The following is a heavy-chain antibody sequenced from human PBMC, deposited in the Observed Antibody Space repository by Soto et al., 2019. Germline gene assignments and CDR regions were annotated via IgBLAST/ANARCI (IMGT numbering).Heavy chain of an antibody. D-gene: IGHD2-2*01. CDR1: GGSISSGGYY. CDR3: ARAFRRGIPAAMPAGWFDP. V-gene: IGHV4-31*03. CDR2: IYYSGST. Sequence: SETQSLTSTVSGGSISSGGYYWSWIRQHPGKGLEWIGYIYYSGSTYYNPSLKSRVTISVDTSKNQFSLKLSSVTAADTAVYYCARAFRRGIPAAMPAGWFDPWGQGTLVTVSS. J-gene: IGHJ5*02.